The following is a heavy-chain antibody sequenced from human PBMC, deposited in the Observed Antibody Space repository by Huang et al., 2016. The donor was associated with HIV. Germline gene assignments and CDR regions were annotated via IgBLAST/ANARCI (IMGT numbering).Heavy chain of an antibody. D-gene: IGHD2-21*02. CDR3: ARGLRFCRGGDCFPTHFQH. J-gene: IGHJ1*01. Sequence: QVRLQQWGAGLLKPSETLSLTCAVDGGSFSGYQLNWIRQSPGKGLEGIGEINHSGSPTYNPSLKTRVTITGDMSKNQFSLKMTSLTVADTSVYFCARGLRFCRGGDCFPTHFQHWSQG. V-gene: IGHV4-34*02. CDR2: INHSGSP. CDR1: GGSFSGYQ.